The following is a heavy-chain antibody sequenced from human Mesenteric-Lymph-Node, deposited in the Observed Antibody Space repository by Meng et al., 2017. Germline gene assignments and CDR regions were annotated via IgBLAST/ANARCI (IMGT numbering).Heavy chain of an antibody. Sequence: VECGGGCVQPGGSLRLSCAAAGFTFSGDAMVWVRQAPGKGLEWVSAISGSGGSTYYADSVKGRFTISRDNSKNTLYLQMNSLRAEDTAVYYCAWGSQLAEYFQHWGQGTLVTVSS. CDR3: AWGSQLAEYFQH. CDR1: GFTFSGDA. J-gene: IGHJ1*01. CDR2: ISGSGGST. D-gene: IGHD6-6*01. V-gene: IGHV3-23*04.